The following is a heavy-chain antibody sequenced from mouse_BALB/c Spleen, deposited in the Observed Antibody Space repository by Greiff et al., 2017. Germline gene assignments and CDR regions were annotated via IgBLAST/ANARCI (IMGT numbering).Heavy chain of an antibody. Sequence: ESGPGLVKPSQSLSLTCSVTGYSITSGYYWNWIRQFPGNKLEWMGYISYDGSNNYNPSLKNRISITRDTSKNQFFLKLNSVTTEDTATYYCARGDGNYDAMDYWGQGTSVTVSS. CDR2: ISYDGSN. CDR1: GYSITSGYY. D-gene: IGHD2-1*01. J-gene: IGHJ4*01. CDR3: ARGDGNYDAMDY. V-gene: IGHV3-6*02.